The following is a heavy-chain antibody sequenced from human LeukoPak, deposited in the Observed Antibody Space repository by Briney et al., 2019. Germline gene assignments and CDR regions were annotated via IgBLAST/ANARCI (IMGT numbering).Heavy chain of an antibody. CDR1: GFTFSRYA. Sequence: SGGSLRLSCAASGFTFSRYAMSWVRQAPGKGLEWVSAISGSGGGTYYADSVKGRFTISREYSKNTMYLQMNRLRAEDTAVYYCAKDNWRDIVGVTAAIPAGFDYWGQGTLVTVSS. CDR3: AKDNWRDIVGVTAAIPAGFDY. D-gene: IGHD2-2*02. CDR2: ISGSGGGT. V-gene: IGHV3-23*01. J-gene: IGHJ4*02.